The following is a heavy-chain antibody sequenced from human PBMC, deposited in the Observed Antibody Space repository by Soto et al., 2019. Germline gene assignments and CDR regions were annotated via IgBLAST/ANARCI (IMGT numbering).Heavy chain of an antibody. J-gene: IGHJ4*02. CDR3: ARPSGYSSSWYFDY. D-gene: IGHD6-13*01. V-gene: IGHV1-18*01. CDR1: GHTFTIYG. CDR2: ISAHNGYT. Sequence: ASVNVSCKASGHTFTIYGISWVRQAPGQGLEWMGWISAHNGYTNYAQKLQGRVTMPTDTSTSTAYMELRSLRSDDTAVYYCARPSGYSSSWYFDYWGQGTLVTVSS.